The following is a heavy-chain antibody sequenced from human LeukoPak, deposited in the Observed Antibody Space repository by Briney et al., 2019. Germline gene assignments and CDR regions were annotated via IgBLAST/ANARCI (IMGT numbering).Heavy chain of an antibody. J-gene: IGHJ4*02. CDR1: GYSFTSYW. V-gene: IGHV5-51*01. Sequence: GESLKISCKGSGYSFTSYWIGWVRQMPGKGLEWMGIIYPGDSDTRYSPSFQGQVTISADESISTAYLQWSSLKASDTAMYYCARRVAVAGNPFDYWGQGTLVTVSS. CDR2: IYPGDSDT. D-gene: IGHD6-19*01. CDR3: ARRVAVAGNPFDY.